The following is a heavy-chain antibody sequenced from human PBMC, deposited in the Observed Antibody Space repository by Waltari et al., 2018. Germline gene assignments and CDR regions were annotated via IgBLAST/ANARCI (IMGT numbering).Heavy chain of an antibody. CDR2: INPNSGGT. CDR3: ARDVMVQGTNYYYMDV. CDR1: GYTFTGYY. V-gene: IGHV1-2*02. Sequence: QVQLVQSGAEVKKPGASVKVSCKASGYTFTGYYMHWVRQATGQGLEWMGWINPNSGGTNYAQKFQGRVTMTRDTSISTAYMELSRLRSDDTAVYYCARDVMVQGTNYYYMDVWGKGTTVTVSS. D-gene: IGHD3-10*01. J-gene: IGHJ6*03.